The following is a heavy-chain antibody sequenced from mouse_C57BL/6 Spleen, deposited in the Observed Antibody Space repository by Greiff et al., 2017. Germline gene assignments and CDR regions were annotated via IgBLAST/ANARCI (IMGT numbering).Heavy chain of an antibody. D-gene: IGHD2-4*01. V-gene: IGHV5-6*02. Sequence: EVKLVESGADLVKPGGSLKLSCAASGFTFSSYGMSWVRQTPDQRLEWVANISSGGSYTYYANSVKGRFTISRDNAKNTHYLQMSSLKSEDTALYYCARQDYDYDRDDAMDYWGQGTSVTVSS. J-gene: IGHJ4*01. CDR1: GFTFSSYG. CDR3: ARQDYDYDRDDAMDY. CDR2: ISSGGSYT.